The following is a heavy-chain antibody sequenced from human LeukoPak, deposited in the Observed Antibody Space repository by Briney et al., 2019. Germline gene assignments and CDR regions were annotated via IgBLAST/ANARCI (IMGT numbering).Heavy chain of an antibody. D-gene: IGHD6-19*01. Sequence: GGSLRLSCAASGFTFSSYAMSWVRQAPGKGLEWVSAISGSGGSHDADSVKGRFTISRDNSKNTLYLQMNSLRAEDTAIYYCAKAHSSGWTTRYFDCWGQGALVTVSS. CDR2: ISGSGGS. CDR3: AKAHSSGWTTRYFDC. CDR1: GFTFSSYA. J-gene: IGHJ4*02. V-gene: IGHV3-23*01.